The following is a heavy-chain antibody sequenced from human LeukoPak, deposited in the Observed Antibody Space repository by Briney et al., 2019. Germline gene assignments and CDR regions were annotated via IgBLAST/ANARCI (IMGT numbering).Heavy chain of an antibody. V-gene: IGHV4-39*07. J-gene: IGHJ4*02. D-gene: IGHD3-9*01. Sequence: PSETLSLTCTVSGDSISTSNSYWGWIRQPPGKGLEWIGSIYYSGNTYYNASLKSRVTISVDTSKNQFSLKLSSVTAADTAVYYCARGYYDILTGRRGTFDYWGQGTLVTVSS. CDR3: ARGYYDILTGRRGTFDY. CDR1: GDSISTSNSY. CDR2: IYYSGNT.